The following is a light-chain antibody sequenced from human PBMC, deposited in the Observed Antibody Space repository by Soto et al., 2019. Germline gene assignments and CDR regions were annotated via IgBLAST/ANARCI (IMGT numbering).Light chain of an antibody. V-gene: IGLV2-14*03. J-gene: IGLJ2*01. CDR3: TSWTTSTTMI. CDR1: SSDIGAYNF. CDR2: DVN. Sequence: QSALTQPASVSGSPGQSITISCTGTSSDIGAYNFVSWYQQHPGTAHQLMLYDVNIRPSGVSNRFSGSKSGNTASLTISGLQDEDEADYYCTSWTTSTTMIFGGGTKLTVL.